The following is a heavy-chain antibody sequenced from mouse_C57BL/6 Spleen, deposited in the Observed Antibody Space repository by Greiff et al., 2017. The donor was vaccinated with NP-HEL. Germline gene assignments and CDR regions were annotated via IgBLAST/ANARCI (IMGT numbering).Heavy chain of an antibody. D-gene: IGHD2-4*01. CDR1: GYTFTDYY. J-gene: IGHJ3*01. CDR2: INPNNGGT. Sequence: EVQLQQSGPELVKPGASVKISCKASGYTFTDYYMNWVKQSHGKSLEWIGDINPNNGGTSYNQKFKGKATLTVDKSSSTAYMELRSLTSEDSAVYYCAKGGYYDYDEGGPFAYGGQGTLVTVSA. CDR3: AKGGYYDYDEGGPFAY. V-gene: IGHV1-26*01.